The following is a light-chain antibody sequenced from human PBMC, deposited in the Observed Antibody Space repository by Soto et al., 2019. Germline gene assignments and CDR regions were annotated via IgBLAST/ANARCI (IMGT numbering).Light chain of an antibody. CDR3: QQYGSSPPLT. CDR1: QSVSRSY. CDR2: GAS. Sequence: EIVLTQSPGTLSLSPGERATLSCRASQSVSRSYLAWYQQKPGQAPRLLIYGASSRATGIPHRFSGSGSGTDFTLTISRLEPEDFAVYYCQQYGSSPPLTFGGGTKVAIK. V-gene: IGKV3-20*01. J-gene: IGKJ4*01.